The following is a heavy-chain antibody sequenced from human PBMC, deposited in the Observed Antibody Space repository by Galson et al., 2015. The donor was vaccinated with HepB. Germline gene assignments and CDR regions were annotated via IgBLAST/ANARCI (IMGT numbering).Heavy chain of an antibody. J-gene: IGHJ3*02. CDR1: GFILNSFA. D-gene: IGHD3-10*01. CDR2: IWYDGSNR. CDR3: ARGAHYFGSGHDAFDI. V-gene: IGHV3-33*08. Sequence: SLRLSCAASGFILNSFAMHWARQAPGKGLEWVGVIWYDGSNRYYGDSVKGRFTISRDNSKNTLSLQISSLRAEDTGVYYCARGAHYFGSGHDAFDIWGQGTMVTVSS.